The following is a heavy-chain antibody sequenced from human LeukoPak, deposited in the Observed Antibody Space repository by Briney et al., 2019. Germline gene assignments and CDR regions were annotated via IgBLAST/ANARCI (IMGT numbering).Heavy chain of an antibody. V-gene: IGHV3-7*01. D-gene: IGHD1-26*01. J-gene: IGHJ4*02. CDR2: IKQDGSEK. CDR3: ARQRGSYSLDS. CDR1: RFTFSNYW. Sequence: GGSLRLSCAASRFTFSNYWMSWVRQAPGKGQEWVANIKQDGSEKFHVDSVKGRFIIFRDNAKNSLYLQMPSLRADDTAVYYCARQRGSYSLDSWGQGTLVTVSS.